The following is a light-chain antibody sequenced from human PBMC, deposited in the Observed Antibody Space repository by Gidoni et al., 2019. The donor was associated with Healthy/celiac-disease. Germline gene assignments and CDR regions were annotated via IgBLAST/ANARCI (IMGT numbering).Light chain of an antibody. CDR2: GAS. CDR1: QSVSSSY. CDR3: QQYGSSPVT. Sequence: EIVLTQSPGTLSLSPGEKTTLSCRARQSVSSSYLAWYQQKPGQAPRLLIYGASSRATGIPDRFSVSGSGTEFTLTISRLEPEDFAVYYCQQYGSSPVTFGQGTKVEIK. J-gene: IGKJ1*01. V-gene: IGKV3-20*01.